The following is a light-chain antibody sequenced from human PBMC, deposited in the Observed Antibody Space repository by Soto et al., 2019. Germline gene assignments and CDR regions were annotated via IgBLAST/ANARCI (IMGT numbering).Light chain of an antibody. CDR3: QDYGSSPYT. V-gene: IGKV3-20*01. J-gene: IGKJ2*01. Sequence: EIVLTQSPGTLSLSPGERATLSCRASQSVSHNHLAWYQQKPGQAPRLLIYVAPNRATAFPDRFSGSGSGTDFTLTISRLEPEDFAVYYCQDYGSSPYTFGQGTKLEIK. CDR1: QSVSHNH. CDR2: VAP.